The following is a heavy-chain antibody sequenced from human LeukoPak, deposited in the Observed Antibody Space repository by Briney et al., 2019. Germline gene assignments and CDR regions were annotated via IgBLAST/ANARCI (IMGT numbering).Heavy chain of an antibody. V-gene: IGHV1-8*01. CDR1: GYTFTSYD. D-gene: IGHD6-6*01. CDR2: MNPNRGNT. CDR3: AREHSSSFYYYYYYYMAV. Sequence: ASVKLSCKPSGYTFTSYDINWVRQATGQGLEWMGWMNPNRGNTGYAQKLQARVTMTRNTSISTAYMELSSLRSEDTAVYSCAREHSSSFYYYYYYYMAVWGKGTTVTVSS. J-gene: IGHJ6*03.